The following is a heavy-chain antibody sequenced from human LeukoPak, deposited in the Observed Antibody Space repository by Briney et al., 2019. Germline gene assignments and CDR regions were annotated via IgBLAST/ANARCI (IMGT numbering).Heavy chain of an antibody. D-gene: IGHD5-24*01. J-gene: IGHJ4*02. Sequence: ASVKVSCKASGYTFTSYGISWVRQAPGQGLEWMGWISAYNGNTNYAQKFQGRVTITADKSTSTAYMELSSLRSEDTAVYYCASRDFDYWGQGTLVTVSS. CDR1: GYTFTSYG. V-gene: IGHV1-18*01. CDR2: ISAYNGNT. CDR3: ASRDFDY.